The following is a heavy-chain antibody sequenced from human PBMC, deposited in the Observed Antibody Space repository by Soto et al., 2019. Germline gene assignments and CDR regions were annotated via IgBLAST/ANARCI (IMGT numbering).Heavy chain of an antibody. Sequence: EVQVLESGGGLVQPGGSLRLSCAASGFTFSRYGMNWVRQAPGKGLEWVSGVRSDGDTKYNADSVKGRFTVSRDNFRNTVDLQMNNLRVEDTAVYYCAKGKGVGATPDGANCWGQGTLVTVSP. CDR1: GFTFSRYG. V-gene: IGHV3-23*01. J-gene: IGHJ4*02. CDR3: AKGKGVGATPDGANC. CDR2: VRSDGDTK. D-gene: IGHD1-26*01.